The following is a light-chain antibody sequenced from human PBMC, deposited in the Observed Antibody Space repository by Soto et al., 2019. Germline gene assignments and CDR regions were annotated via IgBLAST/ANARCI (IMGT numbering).Light chain of an antibody. Sequence: AIRMTQSPSSFSASTGDRVTITCRASQGISSYLAWYQQKPGKAPKLLIYAASTLQSGVPSRFSGSGSGTDFTLTISCLQSEDFAVYDCQQYNDWQFTVGPGTKVEIK. CDR2: AAS. CDR3: QQYNDWQFT. J-gene: IGKJ3*01. V-gene: IGKV1-8*01. CDR1: QGISSY.